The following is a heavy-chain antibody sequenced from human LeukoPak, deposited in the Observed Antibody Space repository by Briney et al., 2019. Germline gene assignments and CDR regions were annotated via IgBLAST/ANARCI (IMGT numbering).Heavy chain of an antibody. D-gene: IGHD3-3*01. CDR3: AKGDQITIFGVVKLGAFDI. CDR1: GSTFSTYS. J-gene: IGHJ3*02. V-gene: IGHV3-23*01. Sequence: GGSLRLSCTASGSTFSTYSMNWVRQAPGKGLEWVSGISASGGSTYYADSVKGRFTISRDNSKNTLYLQMNSLRAEDTAVYYCAKGDQITIFGVVKLGAFDIWGQGTMVTVSS. CDR2: ISASGGST.